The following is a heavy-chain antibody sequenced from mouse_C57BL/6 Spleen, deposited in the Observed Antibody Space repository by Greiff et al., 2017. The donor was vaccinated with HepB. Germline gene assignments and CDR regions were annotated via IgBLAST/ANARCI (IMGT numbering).Heavy chain of an antibody. CDR2: SRNKANDYTT. V-gene: IGHV7-1*01. CDR3: ARDAGYSWFAY. J-gene: IGHJ3*01. Sequence: EVNVVESGGGLVQSGRSLRLSCATSGFTFSDFYMEWVRQAPGKGLEWIAASRNKANDYTTEYSASVKGRFIVSRDTSQSILYLQMNALRAEDTAVYYCARDAGYSWFAYWGQGTLVTVSA. D-gene: IGHD1-2*01. CDR1: GFTFSDFY.